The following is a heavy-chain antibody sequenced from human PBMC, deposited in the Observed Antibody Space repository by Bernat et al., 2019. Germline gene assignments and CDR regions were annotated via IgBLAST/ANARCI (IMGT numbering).Heavy chain of an antibody. CDR2: IDPSDSYT. J-gene: IGHJ4*02. CDR3: ARPLRGSSTWSDY. V-gene: IGHV5-10-1*01. Sequence: EVQRVQSGAEVKKPGESLRISGKASEYSFTTYWITWVRQMPGKGLQWMGRIDPSDSYTTYSPSFHGHVTSSANTSISTAFLQLISLKSSDTAMYYCARPLRGSSTWSDYWGQGTLVTVSS. D-gene: IGHD6-13*01. CDR1: EYSFTTYW.